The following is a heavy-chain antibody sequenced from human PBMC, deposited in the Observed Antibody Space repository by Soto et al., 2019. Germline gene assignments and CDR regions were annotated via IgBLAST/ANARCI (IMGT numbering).Heavy chain of an antibody. CDR3: TTGIYYDILTGYHNVAY. V-gene: IGHV3-15*01. CDR1: GFNLSHPW. J-gene: IGHJ4*02. CDR2: IKSKTDGGTA. D-gene: IGHD3-9*01. Sequence: GGSLRLSCVASGFNLSHPWMTWVRQAAGKGLEWVGRIKSKTDGGTADYAAPVKGRATISRDDSKNTVYLQMNSLKTEDTAVYYCTTGIYYDILTGYHNVAYWGQGALVTAPQ.